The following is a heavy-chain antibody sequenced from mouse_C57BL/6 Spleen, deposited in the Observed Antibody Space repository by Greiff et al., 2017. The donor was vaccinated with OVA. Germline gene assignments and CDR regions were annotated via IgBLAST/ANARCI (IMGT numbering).Heavy chain of an antibody. D-gene: IGHD1-1*01. J-gene: IGHJ4*01. V-gene: IGHV10-3*01. Sequence: DVKLVESCGGLVQPKGSLKLSCAASGFTFNTYAMHWVRQAPGKGLEWVARIRSKSSNNATYYADSVKDRITISRDDSRRRHDLQMNNLKTEDTAMYDCVRDCTVVATGAMDYGGQGTSVTVSS. CDR2: IRSKSSNNAT. CDR1: GFTFNTYA. CDR3: VRDCTVVATGAMDY.